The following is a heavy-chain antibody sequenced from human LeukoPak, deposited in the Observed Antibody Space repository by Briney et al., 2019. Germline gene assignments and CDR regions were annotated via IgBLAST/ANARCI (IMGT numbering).Heavy chain of an antibody. V-gene: IGHV4-59*12. CDR1: GGSISSYY. J-gene: IGHJ6*03. D-gene: IGHD2-2*01. CDR2: IYYSGST. Sequence: PSETLSLTCTVSGGSISSYYWSWIRQPPGKGLEWIGYIYYSGSTNYNPSLKSRVTISVDTSKNQFSLKLSSVTAADTAVYYCAREYQLLSSYYYMDVWGKGTTVTVSS. CDR3: AREYQLLSSYYYMDV.